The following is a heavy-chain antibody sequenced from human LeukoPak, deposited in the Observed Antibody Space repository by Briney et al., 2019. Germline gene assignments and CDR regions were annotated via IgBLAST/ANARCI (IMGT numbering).Heavy chain of an antibody. D-gene: IGHD6-6*01. CDR2: IYYSGST. Sequence: SETLSLTCTVSGGSISSHYWSWIRQPPGKGLEWIGYIYYSGSTNYNPSLKSRVTISVDTSKSQFSLKLSSVTAADTAVYYCAREEAARPPYYYYMDVWGKGTTVTVSS. CDR1: GGSISSHY. CDR3: AREEAARPPYYYYMDV. V-gene: IGHV4-59*11. J-gene: IGHJ6*03.